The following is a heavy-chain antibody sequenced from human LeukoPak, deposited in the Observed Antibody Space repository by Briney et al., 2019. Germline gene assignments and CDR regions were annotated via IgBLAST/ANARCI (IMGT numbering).Heavy chain of an antibody. J-gene: IGHJ6*03. V-gene: IGHV3-23*01. CDR2: MCGSAGCT. CDR1: GFTFNIYA. CDR3: ARGAYDFWSGYYYYYYYMDV. Sequence: QPGGSLRLSCAASGFTFNIYAMSRVRQAPGKGLEWVASMCGSAGCTYYADSVKGRFTISRDNAKNTLYLQMNSLRAEDTAVYYCARGAYDFWSGYYYYYYYMDVWGKGTTVTVSS. D-gene: IGHD3-3*01.